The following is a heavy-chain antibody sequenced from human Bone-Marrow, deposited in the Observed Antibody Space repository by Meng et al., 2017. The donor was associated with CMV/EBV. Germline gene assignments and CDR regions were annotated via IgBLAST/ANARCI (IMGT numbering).Heavy chain of an antibody. V-gene: IGHV2-5*02. D-gene: IGHD3-3*01. CDR3: AHRITYYRGAFDF. J-gene: IGHJ4*02. Sequence: HTTFRECGPALMRPHQTLPRTAPASVLSPSTTGVGVAWIRKPPGKALEWLALNYWDDDKRYSPSLKNRHTITKDTSKNQVILTMTNMDPVDTGTYYCAHRITYYRGAFDFWGQGTLVTVSS. CDR1: VLSPSTTGVG. CDR2: NYWDDDK.